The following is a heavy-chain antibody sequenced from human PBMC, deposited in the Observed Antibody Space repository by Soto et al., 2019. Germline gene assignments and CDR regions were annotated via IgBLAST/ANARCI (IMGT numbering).Heavy chain of an antibody. J-gene: IGHJ3*02. CDR1: GGTFSSYA. CDR2: IIPIFGTA. Sequence: SVKVSCKASGGTFSSYAISLVRQAPGQGLEWMGGIIPIFGTANYAQKFQGRVTITADESTSTAYMELSSLRSEDTAVYYCARAPTLYYDFWSGLDAFDIWGQGTMVTVSS. V-gene: IGHV1-69*13. D-gene: IGHD3-3*01. CDR3: ARAPTLYYDFWSGLDAFDI.